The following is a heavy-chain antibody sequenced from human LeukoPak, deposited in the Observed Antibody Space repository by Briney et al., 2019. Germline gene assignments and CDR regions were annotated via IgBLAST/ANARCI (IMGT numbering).Heavy chain of an antibody. V-gene: IGHV1-69*05. CDR3: ARDRGGTGDFDY. CDR1: GGTFSSYA. Sequence: SVKVSCKASGGTFSSYAISWVRQAPGQGLEWMGGIIPIFGTANYAQKFQGRVTIARDTSASTAYMELSSLRSEDTSIYYCARDRGGTGDFDYWGQGTLVTVSS. D-gene: IGHD1-1*01. J-gene: IGHJ4*02. CDR2: IIPIFGTA.